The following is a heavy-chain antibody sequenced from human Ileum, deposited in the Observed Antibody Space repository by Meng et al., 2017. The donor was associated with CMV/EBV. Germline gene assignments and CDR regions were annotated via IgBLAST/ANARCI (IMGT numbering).Heavy chain of an antibody. Sequence: LSLTCAASGFTFASYAMNWVRQAPGKGLEWVAFISYDGSKKKYADSVTGRFTISRDTPKDTLYLELNSLKTDDTAIYYCARDKGTGAFDFWGQGSLVTVSS. J-gene: IGHJ4*02. CDR1: GFTFASYA. CDR2: ISYDGSKK. V-gene: IGHV3-30*04. CDR3: ARDKGTGAFDF. D-gene: IGHD3/OR15-3a*01.